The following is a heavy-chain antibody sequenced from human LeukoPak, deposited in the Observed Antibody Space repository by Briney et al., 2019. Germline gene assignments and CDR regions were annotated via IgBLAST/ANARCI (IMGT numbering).Heavy chain of an antibody. CDR3: ATVQRPMVRGNYYYYYMDV. J-gene: IGHJ6*03. CDR1: GYSNSSGYY. CDR2: IYHSGST. D-gene: IGHD3-10*01. Sequence: PSETLSLTCTVSGYSNSSGYYWGWIRQPPGKGLEWIGSIYHSGSTYYNPSLKSRVTISVDTSKNQFSLKLSSVTAADTAVYYCATVQRPMVRGNYYYYYMDVWGKGTTVTVSS. V-gene: IGHV4-38-2*02.